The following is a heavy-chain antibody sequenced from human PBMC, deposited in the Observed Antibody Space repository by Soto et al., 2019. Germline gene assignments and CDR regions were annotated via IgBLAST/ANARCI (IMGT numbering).Heavy chain of an antibody. Sequence: SETLSLTCAVYGGSFSGYYWSWIRQPPGKGLEWIGEINHSGSTNYNPSLKSRVTISVDTSKNQFSLKLSSVTAADTAVYYCARGDYGDHKNDYWGQGTLVTVSS. V-gene: IGHV4-34*01. CDR1: GGSFSGYY. J-gene: IGHJ4*02. CDR2: INHSGST. D-gene: IGHD4-17*01. CDR3: ARGDYGDHKNDY.